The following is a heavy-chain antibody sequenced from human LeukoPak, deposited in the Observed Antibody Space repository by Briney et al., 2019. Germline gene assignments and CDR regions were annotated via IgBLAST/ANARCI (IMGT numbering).Heavy chain of an antibody. V-gene: IGHV4-34*01. Sequence: SETLSLTCAVYGGSFSGYYWSWIRQPPGKGLEWIGEINHSGSTNYNPSLKSRVTISVDTSKNQFFLKLNSVTAADTAVYYCARGRPYSGGYHLDYWGQGTLVTVSA. CDR2: INHSGST. D-gene: IGHD1-26*01. J-gene: IGHJ4*02. CDR1: GGSFSGYY. CDR3: ARGRPYSGGYHLDY.